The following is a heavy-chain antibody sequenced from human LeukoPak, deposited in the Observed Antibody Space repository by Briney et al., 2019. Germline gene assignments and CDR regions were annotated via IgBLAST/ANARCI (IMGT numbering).Heavy chain of an antibody. CDR2: ISSGGRTI. CDR1: GFTFSNYE. Sequence: GGSLRLSCAASGFTFSNYEMNWVRQAPGKGLEWVSYISSGGRTIYYADSEKGRFTISRDNAENSLYLQMNSLRAEDTAAYYCARAQDYGDYFFGWIPDKFDYWGQGTLVTVSS. V-gene: IGHV3-48*03. D-gene: IGHD4-17*01. J-gene: IGHJ4*02. CDR3: ARAQDYGDYFFGWIPDKFDY.